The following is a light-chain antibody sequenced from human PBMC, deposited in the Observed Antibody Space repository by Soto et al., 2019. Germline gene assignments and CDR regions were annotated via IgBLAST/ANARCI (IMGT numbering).Light chain of an antibody. J-gene: IGKJ2*01. CDR2: DAS. CDR3: QQRSNWPT. CDR1: QSVSSY. V-gene: IGKV3-11*01. Sequence: IVLTQSPGTLSLSPGERATLSCRASQSVSSYLAWYQQKPGQAPRLLIYDASNRATVVPARFTGSGSGTDFILTISSLEPEDSAVYYCQQRSNWPTFGQGTKVEIK.